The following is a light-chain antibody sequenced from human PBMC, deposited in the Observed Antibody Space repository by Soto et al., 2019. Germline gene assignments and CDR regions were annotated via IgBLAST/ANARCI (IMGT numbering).Light chain of an antibody. J-gene: IGKJ5*01. Sequence: EIVLTQSPATLSLSPGERATLSCRASQSVSSYLVWYQQKPGQAPRLLIYDASNRATGIPARFSGSGSGTDFTLTISSLEPEYSAVYSGQQRSKWPRGVTFGQGSRLQIK. CDR2: DAS. V-gene: IGKV3-11*01. CDR1: QSVSSY. CDR3: QQRSKWPRGVT.